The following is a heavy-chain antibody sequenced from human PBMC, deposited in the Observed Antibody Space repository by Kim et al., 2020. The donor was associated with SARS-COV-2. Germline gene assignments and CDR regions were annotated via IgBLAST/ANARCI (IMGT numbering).Heavy chain of an antibody. D-gene: IGHD1-26*01. J-gene: IGHJ6*03. Sequence: SETLSLTCAVYGGSFSGYYWSWIRQPPGKGLEWIGEINHSGSTNYNPSLKSRVTISVDTSKNQFSLKLSSVTAADTAVYYCARGRRELLRGLYYYYYMDVWGKGTTVTVSS. V-gene: IGHV4-34*01. CDR2: INHSGST. CDR3: ARGRRELLRGLYYYYYMDV. CDR1: GGSFSGYY.